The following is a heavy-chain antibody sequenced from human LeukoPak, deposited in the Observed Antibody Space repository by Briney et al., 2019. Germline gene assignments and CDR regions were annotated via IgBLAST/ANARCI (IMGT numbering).Heavy chain of an antibody. CDR1: GFPFSGYW. CDR2: IKQDGSEK. CDR3: ARDKIVGPTTLDY. D-gene: IGHD1-26*01. Sequence: GGSLKLSCAASGFPFSGYWMSWVGQRPEKGREWVANIKQDGSEKYHVDSVKGRFTISRDNAKNSLYLQMDSLRADDTAVYYCARDKIVGPTTLDYWGQGTLVTVSS. J-gene: IGHJ4*02. V-gene: IGHV3-7*01.